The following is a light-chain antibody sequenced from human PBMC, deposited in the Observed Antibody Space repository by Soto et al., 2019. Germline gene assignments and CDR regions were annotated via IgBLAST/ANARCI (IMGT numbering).Light chain of an antibody. CDR2: EDN. CDR1: SSDVGGYNL. J-gene: IGLJ3*02. Sequence: QSALTQPASVSGSPGQSITISCTGTSSDVGGYNLVSWYQQHPGKAPKLMIFEDNQRPSGVSNRFSCSKSGNTASLTISGLQAEDESDYCGCSYAGSGTWVFGGGTKLTVL. CDR3: CSYAGSGTWV. V-gene: IGLV2-23*01.